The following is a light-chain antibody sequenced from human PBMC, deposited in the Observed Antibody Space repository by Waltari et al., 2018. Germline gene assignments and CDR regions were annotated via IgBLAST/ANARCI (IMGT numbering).Light chain of an antibody. Sequence: QSALTQPASVSGSPGQSITISCPGTRRDVGFYNLVSLYQQHPDKAPKLLVYEVIERPSGVSNRFSGSKSGNTASLTISGLQAEDEADYYCCSYVGRNIWVFGGGTKVTVL. CDR3: CSYVGRNIWV. CDR2: EVI. J-gene: IGLJ3*02. V-gene: IGLV2-23*02. CDR1: RRDVGFYNL.